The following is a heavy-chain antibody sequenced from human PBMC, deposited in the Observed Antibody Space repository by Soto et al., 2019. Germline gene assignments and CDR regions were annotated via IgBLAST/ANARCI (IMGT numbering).Heavy chain of an antibody. D-gene: IGHD6-19*01. Sequence: QVQLVESGGGVVQPGRSLRLSCAASGFAFSSYGMHWVRQAPGKGPEWVAAISFDGSNNYYADSVKGRFTISRDNSKNTLYLQINSLRGEDTAVFYCAKDAEYSSGYYVNWHFDLWGRGTLVTVSS. J-gene: IGHJ2*01. V-gene: IGHV3-30*18. CDR3: AKDAEYSSGYYVNWHFDL. CDR1: GFAFSSYG. CDR2: ISFDGSNN.